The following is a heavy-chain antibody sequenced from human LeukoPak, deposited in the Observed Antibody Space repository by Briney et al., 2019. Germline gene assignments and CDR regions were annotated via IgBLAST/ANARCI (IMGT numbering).Heavy chain of an antibody. CDR3: ARDAWIVGALDY. CDR2: ISAYNGNT. J-gene: IGHJ4*02. D-gene: IGHD1-26*01. CDR1: GYTFTSYG. V-gene: IGHV1-18*01. Sequence: ASVKVSCKASGYTFTSYGISWVRQAPGQGLEWMGWISAYNGNTNYAQKIQGRVTMTTDTFTSTAYMELRSLRSDDTAVYYCARDAWIVGALDYWGQGTLVTVSS.